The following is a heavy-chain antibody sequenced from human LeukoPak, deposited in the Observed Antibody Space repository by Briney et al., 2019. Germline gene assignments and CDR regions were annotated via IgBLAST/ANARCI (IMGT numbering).Heavy chain of an antibody. V-gene: IGHV1-18*01. CDR3: ARDSGYGVTVMISDDY. Sequence: ASVKVSCKASRYTFNRYGITWVRQAPGQGLEWMGWISGYNGNTNYAQKLQGRVTMTTDTSTSTAYMELRSLRSDDTAMYYCARDSGYGVTVMISDDYWGEGTLVTVSS. CDR1: RYTFNRYG. CDR2: ISGYNGNT. D-gene: IGHD5-12*01. J-gene: IGHJ4*02.